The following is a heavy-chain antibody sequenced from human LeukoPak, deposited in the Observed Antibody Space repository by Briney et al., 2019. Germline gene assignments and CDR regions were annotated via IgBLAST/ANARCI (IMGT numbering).Heavy chain of an antibody. V-gene: IGHV3-74*01. CDR2: INGDGSSI. J-gene: IGHJ4*02. CDR3: ARGPSGSAYGLFDY. D-gene: IGHD5-12*01. Sequence: GGSLRLSCAGSGFTFSNYWMHRVRQAPGKGLVWVSRINGDGSSISYADSVKGRFTISRDNAKNTLYLQINSLRAEDTAVFYCARGPSGSAYGLFDYWGQGTLVTVSS. CDR1: GFTFSNYW.